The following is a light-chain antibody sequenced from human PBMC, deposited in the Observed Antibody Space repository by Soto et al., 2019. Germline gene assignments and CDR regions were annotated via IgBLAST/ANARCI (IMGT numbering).Light chain of an antibody. CDR2: GAS. J-gene: IGKJ1*01. Sequence: VLSQSTYSLSLSTGERATLSSRAIQSVRGSKVAWYQQKPGEVPRLLILGASTRATGIPARFSGGGSGTEFTLTISSLQSEDFAVYYCRQYSDWPPWTFGQGTKV. CDR1: QSVRGSK. V-gene: IGKV3-15*01. CDR3: RQYSDWPPWT.